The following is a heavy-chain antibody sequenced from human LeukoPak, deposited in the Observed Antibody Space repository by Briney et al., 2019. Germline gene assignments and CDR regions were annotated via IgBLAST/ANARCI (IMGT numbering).Heavy chain of an antibody. CDR2: IYYSGST. D-gene: IGHD6-13*01. CDR3: ARGDSSSWYVPYYFDY. CDR1: GGSISSYY. J-gene: IGHJ4*02. V-gene: IGHV4-59*01. Sequence: SETLSLTCTVSGGSISSYYWSWIRQPPGKGLEWIGYIYYSGSTNYNPSLKSRVTISVDTSKNQFSLKLSSVTAADTAVYYCARGDSSSWYVPYYFDYWGQGTLVTVSS.